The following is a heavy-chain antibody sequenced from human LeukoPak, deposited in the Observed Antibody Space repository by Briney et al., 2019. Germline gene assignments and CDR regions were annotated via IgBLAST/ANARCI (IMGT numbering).Heavy chain of an antibody. Sequence: GGSLRVSCVGSDFTFDAYAMTWVRLTPGKGLEWVSSIGGSGVYTRYADSVRGRFTISRDNSKNALDLQMSSLRAEDTAIYYCGRDPNGDYVGAFEFWGQGTLVSVST. CDR1: DFTFDAYA. CDR2: IGGSGVYT. D-gene: IGHD4-17*01. V-gene: IGHV3-23*01. CDR3: GRDPNGDYVGAFEF. J-gene: IGHJ3*01.